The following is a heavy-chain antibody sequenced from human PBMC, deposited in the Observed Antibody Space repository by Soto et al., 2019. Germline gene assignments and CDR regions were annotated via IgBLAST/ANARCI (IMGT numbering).Heavy chain of an antibody. V-gene: IGHV4-59*01. CDR2: IYYSGST. D-gene: IGHD1-20*01. J-gene: IGHJ4*02. Sequence: SETLSLTCTVSGGSITNYYWSWIRQPPGKGLEWIGCIYYSGSTNYNPSLKSRVTMSVDTSKNQFSLKLSSVTAADTAVYYCAGGGLTGPAYFGVNFAYWDQGTLVTVSS. CDR3: AGGGLTGPAYFGVNFAY. CDR1: GGSITNYY.